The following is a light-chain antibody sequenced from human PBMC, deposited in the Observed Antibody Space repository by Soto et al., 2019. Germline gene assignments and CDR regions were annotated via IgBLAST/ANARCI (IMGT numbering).Light chain of an antibody. Sequence: EIVLTQSPGTLSLSPGERATLSCRASQSVSSSFLAWYQQRPGQAPRLLIYGASSRATGIPDRFSGSGSGTDSTLTISRLEPEDFAVYYCQQHSHWPPWTFGQGTKVDIK. CDR3: QQHSHWPPWT. CDR1: QSVSSSF. V-gene: IGKV3D-20*02. J-gene: IGKJ1*01. CDR2: GAS.